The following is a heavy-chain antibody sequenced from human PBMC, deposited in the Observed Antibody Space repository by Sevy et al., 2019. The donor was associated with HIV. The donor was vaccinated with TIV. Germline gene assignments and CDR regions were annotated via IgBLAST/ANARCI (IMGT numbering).Heavy chain of an antibody. V-gene: IGHV3-30*04. CDR1: GFTFIDYA. Sequence: GGSLRLSCADSGFTFIDYAMHWVRQAPGKGLEWVALISDDGSKTYYADSVNGRFTISRDNSKNTLYLQMNSLRADDTAVYYCARGRVTSHYFDYWGQVTLVTVSS. J-gene: IGHJ4*02. D-gene: IGHD2-21*02. CDR2: ISDDGSKT. CDR3: ARGRVTSHYFDY.